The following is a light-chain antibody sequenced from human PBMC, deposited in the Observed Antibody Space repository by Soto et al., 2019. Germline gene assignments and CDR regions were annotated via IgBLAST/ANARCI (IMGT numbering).Light chain of an antibody. V-gene: IGKV1-39*01. Sequence: DIQMTQSPSSLSASVGDRVTITCQASQDISNYLNWYQQKPGKAPKLLIYKASSLESGVPSRFSGSGSGTDFTLTISSLQPVDFATYYCQQSYTTLITFGQGTRLEI. CDR1: QDISNY. J-gene: IGKJ5*01. CDR3: QQSYTTLIT. CDR2: KAS.